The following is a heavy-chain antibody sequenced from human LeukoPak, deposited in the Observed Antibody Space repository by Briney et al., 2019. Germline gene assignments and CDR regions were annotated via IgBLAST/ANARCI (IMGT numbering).Heavy chain of an antibody. J-gene: IGHJ4*02. V-gene: IGHV4-59*13. CDR3: ARVGVNCSGGSCFTSYFDY. CDR2: IYYSGST. Sequence: SETLSLTCAVYGESLSGYYWSWIRQPPGKGLEWIGYIYYSGSTNYNPSLKSRVTISVDTSKNQFSLKLSSVTAADTAVYYCARVGVNCSGGSCFTSYFDYWGQGTLVTVSS. D-gene: IGHD2-15*01. CDR1: GESLSGYY.